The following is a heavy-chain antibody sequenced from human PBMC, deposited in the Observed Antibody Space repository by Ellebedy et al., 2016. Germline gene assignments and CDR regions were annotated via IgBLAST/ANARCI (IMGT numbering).Heavy chain of an antibody. V-gene: IGHV3-23*01. CDR2: ISAGGDIT. Sequence: GGSLRLSXVASGFTFRNFFMSWVRQAPGGGLEGVSKISAGGDITFSADSVKGRFTISRDNSRDTLYLQMNSLRAEDTAVYYCYYGHYSASWGQGTLVTVS. D-gene: IGHD4-17*01. J-gene: IGHJ4*02. CDR1: GFTFRNFF. CDR3: YYGHYSAS.